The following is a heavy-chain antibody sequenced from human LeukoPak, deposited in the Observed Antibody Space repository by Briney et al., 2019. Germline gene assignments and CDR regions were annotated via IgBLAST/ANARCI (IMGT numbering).Heavy chain of an antibody. D-gene: IGHD6-13*01. Sequence: SETLSPTCTVSGGSISSDYWSWIRQPDGKGLEWIGRIYTSGSTNYNPSLKSRASMSVDTSTNQFSLKLSSVTAADTAVYYCARDSLVHPNRWFDPWGQGTLVIVSS. CDR3: ARDSLVHPNRWFDP. CDR2: IYTSGST. V-gene: IGHV4-4*07. J-gene: IGHJ5*02. CDR1: GGSISSDY.